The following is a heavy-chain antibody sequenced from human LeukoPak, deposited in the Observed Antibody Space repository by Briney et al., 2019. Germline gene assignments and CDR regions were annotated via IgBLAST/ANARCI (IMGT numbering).Heavy chain of an antibody. D-gene: IGHD3-10*01. V-gene: IGHV4-61*02. CDR3: ARDVWFGAGRTFDC. CDR1: GGSISSGSYY. Sequence: SETLSLTCTVSGGSISSGSYYWSWIRQPAGKGLEWIGRIYTSGSTNYNPSLKSRVTISVDTSKNQFSLRLSSVTAADTAVYYCARDVWFGAGRTFDCWGQGTLVSVSS. J-gene: IGHJ4*02. CDR2: IYTSGST.